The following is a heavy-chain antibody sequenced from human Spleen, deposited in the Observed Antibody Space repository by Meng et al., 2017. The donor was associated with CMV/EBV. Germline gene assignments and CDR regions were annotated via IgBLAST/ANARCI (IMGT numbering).Heavy chain of an antibody. D-gene: IGHD2-2*01. CDR3: ARQTSSSTYDY. Sequence: SCATSGFTFSTFGMNWVRQAPGKGLEWVSSISYGSTYIYYSDSVQGRFTISRDNAKNSLYLQMNSLRAEDTAIYYCARQTSSSTYDYWGQGTLVTVSS. J-gene: IGHJ4*02. CDR2: ISYGSTYI. V-gene: IGHV3-21*01. CDR1: GFTFSTFG.